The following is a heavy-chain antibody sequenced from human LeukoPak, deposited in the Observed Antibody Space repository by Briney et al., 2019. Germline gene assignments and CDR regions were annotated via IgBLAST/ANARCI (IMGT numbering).Heavy chain of an antibody. CDR1: GGSISSYH. D-gene: IGHD3-3*01. Sequence: SETLSLTCTVSGGSISSYHWSWIRQPAGKGLEWIGHININEGPKYNPSLRSRVTMSADTSRNQYSLKLSSVTAADTAVYYCAKDLRFLEWSSFDYWGQGTLVTVSS. CDR2: ININEGP. J-gene: IGHJ4*02. V-gene: IGHV4-4*07. CDR3: AKDLRFLEWSSFDY.